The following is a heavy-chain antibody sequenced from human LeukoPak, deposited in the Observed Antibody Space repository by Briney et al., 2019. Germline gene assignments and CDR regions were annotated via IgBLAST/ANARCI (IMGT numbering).Heavy chain of an antibody. CDR1: GFTLSSYG. D-gene: IGHD2-21*02. CDR2: ISYDGSKK. J-gene: IGHJ4*02. CDR3: AKDFVTALDY. Sequence: PGGSLRLSCAASGFTLSSYGTHWAREAPGKGVVWMAVISYDGSKKYYADSVKVRFTISRDNSKNTLFLQMNNLRAEDTAVYYCAKDFVTALDYWGQGTLVTVSS. V-gene: IGHV3-30*18.